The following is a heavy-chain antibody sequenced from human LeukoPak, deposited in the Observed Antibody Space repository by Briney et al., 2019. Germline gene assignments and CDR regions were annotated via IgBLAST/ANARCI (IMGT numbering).Heavy chain of an antibody. CDR1: GFTFSSYW. CDR3: AREAIYYYDSSGYALGY. Sequence: GGSLRLSCAASGFTFSSYWMSWVRQAPGKGLEWVANIKQDGSEKYYVDSVKGRFTISRDNAKNSLYLQMNSLRAEDTAVYYCAREAIYYYDSSGYALGYWGQGTLVTVSS. V-gene: IGHV3-7*01. CDR2: IKQDGSEK. D-gene: IGHD3-22*01. J-gene: IGHJ4*02.